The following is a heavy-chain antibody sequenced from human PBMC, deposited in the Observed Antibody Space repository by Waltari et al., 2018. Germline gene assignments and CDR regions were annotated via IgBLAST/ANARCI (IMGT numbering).Heavy chain of an antibody. CDR1: GFAVSSHY. D-gene: IGHD4-17*01. V-gene: IGHV3-66*02. CDR2: IYAGGST. CDR3: AREWAGFGDYGIDY. J-gene: IGHJ4*02. Sequence: EVQLVESGGGLVQPGGSLRLSCAASGFAVSSHYMSWVCQAPRKGLEWSSVIYAGGSTYYADSVKGRFTISRDNSKNMLFLQMNSLRPEDTAMYFCAREWAGFGDYGIDYWGQGSLVTVSS.